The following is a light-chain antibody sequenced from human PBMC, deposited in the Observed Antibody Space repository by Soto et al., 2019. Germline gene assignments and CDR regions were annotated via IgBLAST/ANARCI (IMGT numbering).Light chain of an antibody. J-gene: IGLJ2*01. CDR2: KDS. V-gene: IGLV3-25*03. CDR1: ALPKQY. CDR3: QSTDSSGTYVV. Sequence: SYALTQPPWGSVSPGQTARVTCSGDALPKQYTYWYQQKPGQAPVLVIYKDSERPSGIPERFSGSSSGTTVTLTISGVQAEDEADYYCQSTDSSGTYVVFGGGTKVTVL.